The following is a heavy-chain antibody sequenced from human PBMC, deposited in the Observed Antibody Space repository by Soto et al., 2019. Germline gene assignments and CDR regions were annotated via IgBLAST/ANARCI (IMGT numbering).Heavy chain of an antibody. D-gene: IGHD3-22*01. CDR2: IGTAGDT. CDR1: GFTFSSYD. Sequence: GGSLRLSCAASGFTFSSYDMHWVRQATGKGLEWVSAIGTAGDTYYPGSVKGRFTISRENAKNSLYLQMNSLRAEDTAVYYCARGSAGLGYDSTITPWGQGTLVTVSS. J-gene: IGHJ4*02. V-gene: IGHV3-13*01. CDR3: ARGSAGLGYDSTITP.